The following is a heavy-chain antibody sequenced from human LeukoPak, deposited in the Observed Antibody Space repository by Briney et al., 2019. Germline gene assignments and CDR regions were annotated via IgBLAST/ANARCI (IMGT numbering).Heavy chain of an antibody. CDR1: GFTFSSSW. J-gene: IGHJ4*02. Sequence: GGSLRLSCVASGFTFSSSWMSWVRQAPGKGLEWVANIKQDGSEKSYVESVRGRFTISRNNAKNSLYLQLNSLRAEDTALYYCARDNPPDYWGQGTLVTVSS. CDR2: IKQDGSEK. V-gene: IGHV3-7*03. CDR3: ARDNPPDY.